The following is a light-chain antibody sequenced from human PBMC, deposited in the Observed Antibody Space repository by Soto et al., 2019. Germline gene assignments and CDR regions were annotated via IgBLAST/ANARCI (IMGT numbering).Light chain of an antibody. CDR1: SNDVGGYNY. CDR3: SSYADSGTLL. J-gene: IGLJ3*02. Sequence: QSALTQPASVSGSPGQSITLSCTGTSNDVGGYNYVSWYQHHPGKAPKLLIYDVTTRPSGVSDRFSGSKSGNMASLTISGLQAADEADHYCSSYADSGTLLFGGGTKVTVL. CDR2: DVT. V-gene: IGLV2-14*03.